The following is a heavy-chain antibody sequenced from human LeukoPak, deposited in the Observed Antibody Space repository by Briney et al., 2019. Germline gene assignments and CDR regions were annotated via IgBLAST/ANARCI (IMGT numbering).Heavy chain of an antibody. CDR1: GFTFSTFA. CDR3: ARSGSYHLPYYFDY. J-gene: IGHJ4*02. CDR2: IFQGGGEI. D-gene: IGHD1-26*01. Sequence: PGGSLRLSCAASGFTFSTFAMIWVRQPPGKGLEWVSSIFQGGGEIHYADSVRGRFTISRDNSKSTLFLQMNSLRAEDTAIYYCARSGSYHLPYYFDYWGQGTLVTVSS. V-gene: IGHV3-23*01.